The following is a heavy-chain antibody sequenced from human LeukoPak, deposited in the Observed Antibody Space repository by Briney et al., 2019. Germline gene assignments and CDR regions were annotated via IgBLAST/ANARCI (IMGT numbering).Heavy chain of an antibody. Sequence: GGSLRLSCAASGFTFSSYAMSWVRQAPGKGLEWVSAISGSGGSTYYADSVKGRFTISRDNSKNTLYLHMNSLRAEDTAVYYCAKNTLGSGRGSAFDIWGQGTMVTVSS. CDR2: ISGSGGST. D-gene: IGHD3-10*01. V-gene: IGHV3-23*01. CDR1: GFTFSSYA. J-gene: IGHJ3*02. CDR3: AKNTLGSGRGSAFDI.